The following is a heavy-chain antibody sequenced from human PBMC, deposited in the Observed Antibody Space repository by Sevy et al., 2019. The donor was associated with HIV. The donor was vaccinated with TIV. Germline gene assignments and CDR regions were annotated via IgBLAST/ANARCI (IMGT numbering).Heavy chain of an antibody. D-gene: IGHD1-7*01. Sequence: ASLKVSCKASGYTFTGDYLHWVRQAPEQGLEWMGRVYPNSGGTNYARKFQGRVTMTRDTSISTAYMELSRLRFDDTAVYYCARDGGGGTTNSGMDVWGQGTTVTVSS. J-gene: IGHJ6*02. V-gene: IGHV1-2*06. CDR3: ARDGGGGTTNSGMDV. CDR2: VYPNSGGT. CDR1: GYTFTGDY.